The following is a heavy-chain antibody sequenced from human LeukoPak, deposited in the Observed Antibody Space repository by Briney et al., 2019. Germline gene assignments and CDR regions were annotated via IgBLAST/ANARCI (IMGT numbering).Heavy chain of an antibody. J-gene: IGHJ3*02. CDR3: ARDWRVGATDPDAFDI. Sequence: RASVKVSCKASGYTFTSCGISWVRQAPGQGLEWMGWISAYNGNTNYAQKLQGRVTMTTDTSTSTAYMELRSLRSDDTAVYYCARDWRVGATDPDAFDIWGQGTIVTVSS. CDR1: GYTFTSCG. D-gene: IGHD1-26*01. V-gene: IGHV1-18*01. CDR2: ISAYNGNT.